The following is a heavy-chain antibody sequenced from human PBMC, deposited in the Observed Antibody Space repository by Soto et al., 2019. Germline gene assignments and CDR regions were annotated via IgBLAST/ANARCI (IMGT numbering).Heavy chain of an antibody. CDR1: GFTFSSYA. CDR3: AKGKGYCSSTSCYGAFDY. D-gene: IGHD2-2*01. CDR2: ISGSGGST. Sequence: EVQLLESGGGLVQPGGSLRLSCAASGFTFSSYAMSWVRQAPGKGLEWVSAISGSGGSTYYADSVKGRFTISRDNSKNTLYLKNNSLRDEHTAVYYCAKGKGYCSSTSCYGAFDYWGQGTLVTVSS. J-gene: IGHJ4*02. V-gene: IGHV3-23*01.